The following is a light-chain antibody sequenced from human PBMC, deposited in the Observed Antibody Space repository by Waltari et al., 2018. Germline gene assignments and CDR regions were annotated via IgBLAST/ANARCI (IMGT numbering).Light chain of an antibody. CDR3: SSYTSSSTYVV. Sequence: QSALTQPASVSGSPGQPITISCIGTSSAVGGHNFVSWYQQHPGKAPKLMIYAVSNRPSGVSNRFSGSKSGNTASLIISGLQAEDEADYYCSSYTSSSTYVVFGGGTKLTVL. CDR1: SSAVGGHNF. CDR2: AVS. V-gene: IGLV2-14*03. J-gene: IGLJ2*01.